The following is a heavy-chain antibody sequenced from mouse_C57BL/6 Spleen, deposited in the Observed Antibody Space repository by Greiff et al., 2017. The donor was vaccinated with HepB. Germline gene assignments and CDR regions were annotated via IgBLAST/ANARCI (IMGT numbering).Heavy chain of an antibody. CDR1: GYTFTSYW. CDR3: ARWDGYYWYFDV. V-gene: IGHV1-69*01. CDR2: IDPSDSYT. D-gene: IGHD2-3*01. J-gene: IGHJ1*03. Sequence: QVQLQQPGAELVMPGASVKLSCKASGYTFTSYWMHWVKQRPGQGLEWIGEIDPSDSYTNYNQKFKGKSTLTVDKSSSTAYMQLSSLTSEDSAVYYCARWDGYYWYFDVWCTGTTVTVSS.